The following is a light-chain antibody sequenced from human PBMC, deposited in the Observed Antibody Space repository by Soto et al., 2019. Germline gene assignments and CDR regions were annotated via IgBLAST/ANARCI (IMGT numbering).Light chain of an antibody. J-gene: IGLJ3*02. V-gene: IGLV8-61*01. CDR2: STN. CDR1: SGSVSTNSY. Sequence: QAVVTQEPSFSVSPGGTVTLTCGLSSGSVSTNSYPNWYQQTPGQAPRTLIYSTNTRSSGVPDRFSGSILGNKAALTITGAQADDESDYYCVLYMGSGICVFGGGTKLTVL. CDR3: VLYMGSGICV.